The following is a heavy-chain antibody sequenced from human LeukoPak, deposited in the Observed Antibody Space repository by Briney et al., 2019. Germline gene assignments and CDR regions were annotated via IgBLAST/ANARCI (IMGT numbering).Heavy chain of an antibody. CDR2: INHSGST. D-gene: IGHD3-22*01. J-gene: IGHJ4*02. CDR1: GGSISSYY. V-gene: IGHV4-34*01. Sequence: SETLSLTCTVSGGSISSYYWSWIRQPPGKGLEWIGEINHSGSTNYNPSLKSRVTISVDTSKNQFSLKLSSVTAADTAVYYCARGRGGYYYDSSGTRTAIDYWGQGTLVTVSS. CDR3: ARGRGGYYYDSSGTRTAIDY.